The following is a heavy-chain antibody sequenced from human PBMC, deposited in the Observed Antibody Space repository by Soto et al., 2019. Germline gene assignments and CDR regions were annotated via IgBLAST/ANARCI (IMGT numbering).Heavy chain of an antibody. J-gene: IGHJ4*02. D-gene: IGHD2-2*02. CDR1: GYTFTNYA. CDR3: ATLPPRIEVRLLPIPT. V-gene: IGHV1-3*01. CDR2: INAGNGNT. Sequence: ASVKVSCKASGYTFTNYAMHWVRQAPGQRLEWMGWINAGNGNTKYSQKFQGRVTITRDTSASTAYMELSSLRSEDTAVYYCATLPPRIEVRLLPIPTWGQGILVNVSS.